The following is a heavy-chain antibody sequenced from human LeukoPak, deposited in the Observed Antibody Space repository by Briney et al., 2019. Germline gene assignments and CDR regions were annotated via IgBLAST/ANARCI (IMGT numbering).Heavy chain of an antibody. Sequence: SETLSLTCAVYGGSFSGYYWSWIRQPPGKGLEWIGEINHIGSTNYNPSLKSRVTISVDTSKNQFSLKLNSVTAADTAMYYCARDSKYDSTGHAPWGLGTLVTVSS. CDR3: ARDSKYDSTGHAP. V-gene: IGHV4-34*01. CDR2: INHIGST. CDR1: GGSFSGYY. J-gene: IGHJ5*02. D-gene: IGHD3-22*01.